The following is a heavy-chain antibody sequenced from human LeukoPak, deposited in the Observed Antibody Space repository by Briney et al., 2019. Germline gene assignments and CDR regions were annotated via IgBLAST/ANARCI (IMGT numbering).Heavy chain of an antibody. CDR2: TIPILGIA. CDR3: ARGLNSGSHSDY. V-gene: IGHV1-69*04. Sequence: ASVKVSCKASGGTFSSYAISWVRQAPGQGLEWMGRTIPILGIANYAQKFQGRVTITADKSTSTAYMELSSLRSEDTAVYYCARGLNSGSHSDYWGQGTLVTVSS. CDR1: GGTFSSYA. D-gene: IGHD1-26*01. J-gene: IGHJ4*02.